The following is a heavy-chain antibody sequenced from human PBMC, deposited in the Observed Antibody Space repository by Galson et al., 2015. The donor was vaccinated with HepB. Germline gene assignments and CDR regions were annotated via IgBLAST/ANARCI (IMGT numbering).Heavy chain of an antibody. J-gene: IGHJ4*02. CDR2: IYYSGST. CDR1: GYSISSGYY. Sequence: ETLSLTCTVSGYSISSGYYWGWIRQPPGKGLEWIGSIYYSGSTYYNPSLKSRVTISVDTSKNQFSLKLSSVTAADTAVYYCARASTITYYYGSGSPLQFDYWGQGTLVTVSS. CDR3: ARASTITYYYGSGSPLQFDY. V-gene: IGHV4-38-2*02. D-gene: IGHD3-10*01.